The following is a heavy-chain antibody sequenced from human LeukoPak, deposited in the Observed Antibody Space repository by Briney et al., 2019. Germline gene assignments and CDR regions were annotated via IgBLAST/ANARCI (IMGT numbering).Heavy chain of an antibody. J-gene: IGHJ4*02. V-gene: IGHV3-23*01. CDR2: ISGSGGST. D-gene: IGHD1-1*01. CDR1: GFTFISYV. CDR3: AKGPPDDGFDY. Sequence: GGALRDSCVASGFTFISYVMCWVRQAPGRGVEWVSAISGSGGSTYYADSVKGRFTISRDNSKNTLYLQMSSLRAEDTAVYYCAKGPPDDGFDYWGRGTLVTVS.